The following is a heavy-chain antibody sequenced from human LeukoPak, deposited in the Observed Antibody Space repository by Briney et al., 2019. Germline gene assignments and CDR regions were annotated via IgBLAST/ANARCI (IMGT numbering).Heavy chain of an antibody. J-gene: IGHJ4*02. Sequence: KPSETLSLTCTVSGGSVSSGSYYWSWIRQPPGKGLEWIGYIYYSGSTNYNPSLKSRVTISVDTSKNQFSLKLSSVTAADTAVYYCARVPSITIFGVVTPYYFDYWGQGNLVTVSS. D-gene: IGHD3-3*01. CDR3: ARVPSITIFGVVTPYYFDY. CDR2: IYYSGST. CDR1: GGSVSSGSYY. V-gene: IGHV4-61*01.